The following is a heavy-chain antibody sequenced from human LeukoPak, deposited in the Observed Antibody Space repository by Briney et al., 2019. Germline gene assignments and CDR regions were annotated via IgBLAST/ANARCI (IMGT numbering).Heavy chain of an antibody. J-gene: IGHJ3*02. CDR3: ARRKDTAMVYAFDI. CDR1: GGTFSSYA. V-gene: IGHV1-69*13. D-gene: IGHD5-18*01. Sequence: ASVKVSCKASGGTFSSYAISWVRQAPGQGLEWMGGVIPIFGTANYAQKFQGRVTITADESTSTAYMELSSLRSEDTAMYYCARRKDTAMVYAFDIWGQGTMVTVSS. CDR2: VIPIFGTA.